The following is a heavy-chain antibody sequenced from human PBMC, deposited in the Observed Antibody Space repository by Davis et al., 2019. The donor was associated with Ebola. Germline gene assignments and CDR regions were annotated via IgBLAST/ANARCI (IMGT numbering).Heavy chain of an antibody. V-gene: IGHV3-48*04. CDR1: GFTFSSYA. CDR3: ARGAVNIVATRQISDAFDI. CDR2: ISSSGSTI. Sequence: GESLKISCAASGFTFSSYAMSWVRQAPGKGLEWVSYISSSGSTIYYADSVKGRFTISRDNAKNSLYLQMNSLRAEDTAVYYCARGAVNIVATRQISDAFDIWGQGTMVTVSS. D-gene: IGHD5-12*01. J-gene: IGHJ3*02.